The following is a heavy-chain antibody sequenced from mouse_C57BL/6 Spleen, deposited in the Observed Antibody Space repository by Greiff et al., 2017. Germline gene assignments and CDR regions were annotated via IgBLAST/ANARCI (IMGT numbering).Heavy chain of an antibody. J-gene: IGHJ2*01. CDR3: TRREDLLLRSYYFDY. CDR2: IDPETGGT. V-gene: IGHV1-15*01. D-gene: IGHD1-1*01. CDR1: GYTFTDYE. Sequence: LVESGAELVRPGASVTLSCKASGYTFTDYEMHWVKQTPVHGLEWIGAIDPETGGTAYNQKFKGKAILTADKSSSTAYMELRSLTSEDSAVYYCTRREDLLLRSYYFDYWGQGTTLTVSS.